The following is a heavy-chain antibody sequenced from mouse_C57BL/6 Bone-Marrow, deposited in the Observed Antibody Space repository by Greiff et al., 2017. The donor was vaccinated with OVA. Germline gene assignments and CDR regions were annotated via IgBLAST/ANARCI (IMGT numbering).Heavy chain of an antibody. CDR3: ARDLGSLLY. CDR2: ISDGGSYT. D-gene: IGHD6-1*01. V-gene: IGHV5-4*01. Sequence: EVKLMESGGGLVKPGGSLKLSCAASGFTFSSYAMSWVRQTPEKRLAWVATISDGGSYTYYPDNVKGRFTISRDNAKNNLYLQMSHLKSEDTAMYYCARDLGSLLYWGQGTTLTVSS. CDR1: GFTFSSYA. J-gene: IGHJ2*01.